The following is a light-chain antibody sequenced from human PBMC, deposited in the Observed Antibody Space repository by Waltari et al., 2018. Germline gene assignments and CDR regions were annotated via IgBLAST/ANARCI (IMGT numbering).Light chain of an antibody. V-gene: IGKV1-5*03. J-gene: IGKJ1*01. Sequence: DIQMTQSPSTLSASVGDRVTITCRASQTINTWLARYQQKPGKAPNLLIYRTSTLESGVPSRFSGSGSGTEFTLTISSLQPDDFATYYCQQAWTFGQGTKVEIK. CDR1: QTINTW. CDR2: RTS. CDR3: QQAWT.